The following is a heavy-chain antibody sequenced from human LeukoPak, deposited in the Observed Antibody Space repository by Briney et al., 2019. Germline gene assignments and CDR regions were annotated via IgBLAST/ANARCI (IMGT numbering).Heavy chain of an antibody. CDR3: ARTTMIWFGEDTSEFDY. D-gene: IGHD3-10*01. Sequence: GGSLTLSCAASGFTFSSYSMNWVRQAPGKGLAWVSSISSSSSYIYYADSVKGRFTISRDNAKNSLYLQMNSLRAEDTAVYYCARTTMIWFGEDTSEFDYWGQGTLVTVSS. CDR1: GFTFSSYS. V-gene: IGHV3-21*01. CDR2: ISSSSSYI. J-gene: IGHJ4*02.